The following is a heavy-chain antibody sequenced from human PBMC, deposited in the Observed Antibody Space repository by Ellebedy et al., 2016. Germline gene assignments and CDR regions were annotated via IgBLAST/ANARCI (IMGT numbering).Heavy chain of an antibody. Sequence: GGSLRLSCAASGFRISSYWMTWVRQAPGKGLEWVATIKEDGSEKYCVDSVKGRFTISRDNVKNSLFLQMDSLRVEDTALYYCASRAMAVAGSDPPRDYYYGMDVWGQGTTVTVSS. J-gene: IGHJ6*02. CDR3: ASRAMAVAGSDPPRDYYYGMDV. CDR2: IKEDGSEK. D-gene: IGHD6-19*01. V-gene: IGHV3-7*01. CDR1: GFRISSYW.